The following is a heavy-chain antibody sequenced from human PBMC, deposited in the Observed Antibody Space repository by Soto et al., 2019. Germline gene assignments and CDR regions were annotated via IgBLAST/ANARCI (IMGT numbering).Heavy chain of an antibody. V-gene: IGHV4-31*03. D-gene: IGHD3-22*01. J-gene: IGHJ3*02. CDR1: GGSISSGGYY. CDR2: IYYSGST. CDR3: ARLDSSGAGHAFDI. Sequence: QVQLQESGPGLVKPSQTLSLTCTVSGGSISSGGYYWSWIRQHPGKGLEGIGYIYYSGSTYYNPSLKSRVTISVHTSKNQFSLKLSSVTAADTAVYYCARLDSSGAGHAFDIWGQGTMVTVSS.